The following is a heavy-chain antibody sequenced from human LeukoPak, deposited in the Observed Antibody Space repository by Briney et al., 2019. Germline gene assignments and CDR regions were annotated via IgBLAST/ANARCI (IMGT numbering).Heavy chain of an antibody. CDR2: INPSGGST. CDR3: ASELGHYYDSSGYLNAFDI. CDR1: GYTFTSYY. D-gene: IGHD3-22*01. J-gene: IGHJ3*02. Sequence: ASVKVSCKASGYTFTSYYMHWVRQAPGQGLEWMGIINPSGGSTSYAQKFQGRVTMTRDTSTSTVYMELSSLRSEDTAVYYCASELGHYYDSSGYLNAFDIWGQGTMVTVSS. V-gene: IGHV1-46*01.